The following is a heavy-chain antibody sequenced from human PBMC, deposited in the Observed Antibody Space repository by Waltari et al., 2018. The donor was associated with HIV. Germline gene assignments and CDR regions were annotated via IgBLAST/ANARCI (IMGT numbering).Heavy chain of an antibody. CDR3: TRDAASSGYWYFDL. CDR2: INPNSGGT. D-gene: IGHD3-10*01. Sequence: QVQLVQSGTEVKKPGASVKVSCKASGYTFTGYYMHWVRQAPGQGLEWMGWINPNSGGTKYAQKFQGRVNVTRDTSISTAYMELSRLRSDDTAVYYCTRDAASSGYWYFDLWGRGTLVTVSS. V-gene: IGHV1-2*02. CDR1: GYTFTGYY. J-gene: IGHJ2*01.